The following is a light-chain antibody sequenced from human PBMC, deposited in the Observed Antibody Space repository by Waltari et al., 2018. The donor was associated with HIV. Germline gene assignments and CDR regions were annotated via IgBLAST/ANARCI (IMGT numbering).Light chain of an antibody. CDR3: LLSYSGARPVV. J-gene: IGLJ2*01. CDR2: DTS. CDR1: SGPVTRGPY. V-gene: IGLV7-46*01. Sequence: QAVVTQEPSLTVSPGGTVTLTCSSSSGPVTRGPYPYWFQQKPGQAPRTLIYDTSSRQSWTPTRFSGSLLGGKAALTLSGAQPEDEAEYYCLLSYSGARPVVFGGGTKLTVL.